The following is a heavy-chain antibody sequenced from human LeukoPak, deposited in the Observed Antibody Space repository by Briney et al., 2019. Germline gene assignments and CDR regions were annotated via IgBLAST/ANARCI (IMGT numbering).Heavy chain of an antibody. CDR3: ARGGGGWQHLQWSRYFQH. CDR1: GGSISSSNYY. Sequence: PSETLSLTCTVSGGSISSSNYYWGWIRQPPGKGLEWIGSVYYSGSTYYNPSLNSRVTISVDTSKNQFSLKLSSVTAADTAVYYCARGGGGWQHLQWSRYFQHWGQGTLVTVSS. CDR2: VYYSGST. D-gene: IGHD4-23*01. V-gene: IGHV4-39*07. J-gene: IGHJ1*01.